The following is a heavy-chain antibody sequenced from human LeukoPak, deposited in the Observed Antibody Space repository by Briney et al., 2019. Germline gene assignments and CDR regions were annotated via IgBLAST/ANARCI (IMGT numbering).Heavy chain of an antibody. D-gene: IGHD3-22*01. Sequence: GGSLRLSCAASGFTFSTCSMKWVRQAPGKALEWVSSISGSSYHIYYADSVKGRFTISRDNTNNLLYLQMNSLRAEDTAVYYCAKDRWYYYDSSGYYYPNDAFDIWGQGTMVTVSS. CDR1: GFTFSTCS. CDR2: ISGSSYHI. CDR3: AKDRWYYYDSSGYYYPNDAFDI. V-gene: IGHV3-21*04. J-gene: IGHJ3*02.